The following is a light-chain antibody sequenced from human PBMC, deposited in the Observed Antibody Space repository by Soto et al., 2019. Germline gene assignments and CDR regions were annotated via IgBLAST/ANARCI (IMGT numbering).Light chain of an antibody. CDR3: MQGRQTPYT. Sequence: DLVMTQSPLSLPVTPGEPASISCRSSQSLLHSTGYNYLDWYLQKPGQSPQVLIYLGSNRASGVPDRFSGSGSGTEFSLTISRVEAEDFGFYYCMQGRQTPYTLGQGTNLEIK. CDR2: LGS. V-gene: IGKV2-28*01. J-gene: IGKJ2*01. CDR1: QSLLHSTGYNY.